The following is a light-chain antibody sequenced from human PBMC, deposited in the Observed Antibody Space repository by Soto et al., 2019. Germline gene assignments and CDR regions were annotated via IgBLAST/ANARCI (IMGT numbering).Light chain of an antibody. Sequence: AIQLTQSPSSLSASVGDRVTITCRASQGINSALAWYQQKPGKAPRLLIYDASSLESGVPSRFTGSGSGTDFTLIISSLQPEDFATYYCHQFTSYPLTFGGGTKVDIK. J-gene: IGKJ4*01. CDR1: QGINSA. V-gene: IGKV1-13*02. CDR2: DAS. CDR3: HQFTSYPLT.